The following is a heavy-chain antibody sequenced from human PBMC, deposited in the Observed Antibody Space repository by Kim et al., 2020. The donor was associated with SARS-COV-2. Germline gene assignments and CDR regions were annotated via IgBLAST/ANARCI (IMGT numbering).Heavy chain of an antibody. V-gene: IGHV4-39*01. CDR2: IYYLGNT. D-gene: IGHD3-10*01. CDR1: GGSISGTGSY. CDR3: AKQHPYGSGTYAPYYSDS. Sequence: SETLSLTCTVSGGSISGTGSYWGWIRQPPGKGLEWIGTIYYLGNTYYNPSLKSRFAISVDTSKNQFSLKVNSVTTADTAVYYCAKQHPYGSGTYAPYYSDSWGQGTLVTVSS. J-gene: IGHJ4*02.